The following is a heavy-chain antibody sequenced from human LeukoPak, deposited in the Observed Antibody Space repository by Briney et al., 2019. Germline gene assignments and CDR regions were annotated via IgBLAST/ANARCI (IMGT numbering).Heavy chain of an antibody. CDR3: AKDRAWLRFWEYYYYGMDV. V-gene: IGHV3-33*06. CDR1: GFTFSSYG. Sequence: QPGRSLRLSCAASGFTFSSYGMHWVRQAPGKGLEWVAVIWYDESNKYYADSVKGRFTISRDNSKNTLYLQMNSLRAEDTAVYYCAKDRAWLRFWEYYYYGMDVWGQGTTVTVSS. D-gene: IGHD3-3*01. J-gene: IGHJ6*02. CDR2: IWYDESNK.